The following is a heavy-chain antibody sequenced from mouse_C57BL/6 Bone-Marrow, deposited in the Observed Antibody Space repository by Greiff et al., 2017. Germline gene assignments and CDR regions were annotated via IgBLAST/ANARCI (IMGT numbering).Heavy chain of an antibody. Sequence: VQLQQSGPELVKPGASVKISCKASGYTFTDSYMNWVKQSHGKSLEWIGDINPNNGGTSYNQKFKGKATLTVDKSSSTAYMELRSLTSEDSAVYYCAIGSSFFDYWGQGTTLTVSS. CDR3: AIGSSFFDY. CDR1: GYTFTDSY. CDR2: INPNNGGT. J-gene: IGHJ2*01. V-gene: IGHV1-26*01. D-gene: IGHD1-1*01.